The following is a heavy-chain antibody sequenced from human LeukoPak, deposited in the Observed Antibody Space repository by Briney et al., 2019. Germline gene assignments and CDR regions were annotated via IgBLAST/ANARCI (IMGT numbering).Heavy chain of an antibody. CDR1: GFTFSSHL. J-gene: IGHJ4*02. D-gene: IGHD2-8*01. Sequence: GGSLRLSCAASGFTFSSHLLHWVRQTPWKGLMWVSHMNSDGSSTTYADSVKGRFTISRDNAKNTLYLQMNSLRADDTALYYCARDVLGQGVDYWGQGTLVTVSS. CDR3: ARDVLGQGVDY. CDR2: MNSDGSST. V-gene: IGHV3-74*01.